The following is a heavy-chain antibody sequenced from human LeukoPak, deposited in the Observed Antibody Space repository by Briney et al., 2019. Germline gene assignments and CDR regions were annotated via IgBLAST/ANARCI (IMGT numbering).Heavy chain of an antibody. J-gene: IGHJ4*02. Sequence: PGGSLRPSCAASGFSFSTYEMHWVRQAPGKGLEWVSDISSSGSTTYYADSVRGRFTTSRDNAKNLLYLQMHSLRAEDTAIYYCSLLAVASPQDYWGQGTLVTVSS. V-gene: IGHV3-48*03. CDR3: SLLAVASPQDY. CDR2: ISSSGSTT. CDR1: GFSFSTYE. D-gene: IGHD6-19*01.